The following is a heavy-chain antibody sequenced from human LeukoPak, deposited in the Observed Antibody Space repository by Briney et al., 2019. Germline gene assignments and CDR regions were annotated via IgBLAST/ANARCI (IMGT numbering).Heavy chain of an antibody. D-gene: IGHD3-10*01. CDR1: GFTFSTYA. J-gene: IGHJ4*02. Sequence: PGGSLRLSCEASGFTFSTYAMSWVRQAPGKGLEWGSGISGRSDRTYDAASVKGRFTISRDNSKNTLYLQMNTLRAEDTAVYYCAKAAGDGRGSYYKQTALHYWGQGTLVTVSS. CDR2: ISGRSDRT. V-gene: IGHV3-23*01. CDR3: AKAAGDGRGSYYKQTALHY.